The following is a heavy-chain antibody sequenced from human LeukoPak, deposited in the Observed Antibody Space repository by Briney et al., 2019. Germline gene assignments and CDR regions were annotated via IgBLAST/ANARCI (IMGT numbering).Heavy chain of an antibody. CDR1: GVIFSGYE. Sequence: GGSLRLSCAASGVIFSGYEMSWVRQGPGKGLEWVANIKEDVREKYYVDSVRGRFTTSRENTKNSLYLLMNSLRAEATAVYYSPRDFYRIEVVPHYFDYWGQGTPVTVSS. CDR2: IKEDVREK. CDR3: PRDFYRIEVVPHYFDY. D-gene: IGHD3-22*01. V-gene: IGHV3-7*01. J-gene: IGHJ4*02.